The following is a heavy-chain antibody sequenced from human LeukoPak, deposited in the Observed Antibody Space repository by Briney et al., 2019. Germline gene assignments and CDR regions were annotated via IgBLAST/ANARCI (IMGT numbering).Heavy chain of an antibody. CDR1: GYSFTNYW. CDR3: ARARQSGSYAGFAH. J-gene: IGHJ4*02. V-gene: IGHV5-51*01. Sequence: GESLNISCQGSGYSFTNYWIGWVRQMPGKGLEGMGIIYPGDPDTSVSPCFGGRVTMSADKSVSTARLELNNLKASDTAMYYCARARQSGSYAGFAHWGPGTLVTVSS. CDR2: IYPGDPDT. D-gene: IGHD3-16*01.